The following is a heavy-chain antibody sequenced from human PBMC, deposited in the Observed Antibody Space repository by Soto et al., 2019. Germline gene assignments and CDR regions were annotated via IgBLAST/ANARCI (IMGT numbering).Heavy chain of an antibody. CDR2: IIPIFGTA. D-gene: IGHD2-2*01. Sequence: QVPLVQSGAEVKKPGSSVKVSCKASGGTFSSYAISWVRQAPGQGLEWMGGIIPIFGTANYAQKFQGRVTITADESTSTAYMELSSLRSEDTAVYYCARFYCSSTSCSNWFDPWGQGTLVTVSS. CDR1: GGTFSSYA. V-gene: IGHV1-69*01. J-gene: IGHJ5*02. CDR3: ARFYCSSTSCSNWFDP.